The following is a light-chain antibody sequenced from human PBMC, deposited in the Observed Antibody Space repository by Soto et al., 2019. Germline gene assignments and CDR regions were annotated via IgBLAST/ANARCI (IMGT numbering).Light chain of an antibody. V-gene: IGLV1-40*01. CDR1: SSNIGAGYD. CDR3: QSYDSSLSGTGV. CDR2: GNS. Sequence: QSVLTQPPSVSGAPGQRVTISCTGSSSNIGAGYDVHWYQQLPGTAPKLLIFGNSNRPSGVPDPFSGSKSGTSASLAITGLRAEDEADYYCQSYDSSLSGTGVFGGGTKLTVL. J-gene: IGLJ3*02.